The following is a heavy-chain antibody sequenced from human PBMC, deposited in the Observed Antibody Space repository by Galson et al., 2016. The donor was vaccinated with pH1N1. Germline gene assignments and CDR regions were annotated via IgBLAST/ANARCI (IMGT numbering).Heavy chain of an antibody. D-gene: IGHD2-2*01. CDR2: LYKSGGP. J-gene: IGHJ6*02. CDR3: VREDIVVGEGWHHGMDA. Sequence: TLSLTCTVSRGSLNTYCWSWVRQPAGKGLEWIGRLYKSGGPKYNPSLKSRVTMSGDTSKNQFSLKLKSVTSADTAVYYCVREDIVVGEGWHHGMDAWGHGTTVTVSS. V-gene: IGHV4-4*07. CDR1: RGSLNTYC.